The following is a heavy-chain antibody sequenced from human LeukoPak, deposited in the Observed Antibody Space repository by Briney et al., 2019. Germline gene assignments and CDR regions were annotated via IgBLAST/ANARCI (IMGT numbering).Heavy chain of an antibody. Sequence: KTSETLSLTCTVSGGSISSSSYCWGWIRQPPGKGLEWIGSIYYSGSTYYNPSLKSRVTISVDTSKNQFSLKLSSVTAADTAVYYCARHESYGDVTSFDPWGQGTLVTVSS. CDR3: ARHESYGDVTSFDP. CDR2: IYYSGST. V-gene: IGHV4-39*01. D-gene: IGHD4-17*01. J-gene: IGHJ5*02. CDR1: GGSISSSSYC.